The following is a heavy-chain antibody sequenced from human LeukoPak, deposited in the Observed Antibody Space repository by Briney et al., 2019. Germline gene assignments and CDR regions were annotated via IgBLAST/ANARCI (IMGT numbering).Heavy chain of an antibody. CDR2: IYYSGST. V-gene: IGHV4-39*01. Sequence: SDTLSLTCTVSGGSISSSSYYWGWIRQPPGKGLEWIGSIYYSGSTYYNPSLKSRVTISVDTSKNQFSLKLSSVTAADTAVYYCARREGYYDLDYWGQGTLVSVSS. D-gene: IGHD3-22*01. J-gene: IGHJ4*02. CDR3: ARREGYYDLDY. CDR1: GGSISSSSYY.